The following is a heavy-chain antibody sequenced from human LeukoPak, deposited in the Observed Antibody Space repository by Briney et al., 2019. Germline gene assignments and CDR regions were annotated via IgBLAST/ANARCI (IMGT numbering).Heavy chain of an antibody. J-gene: IGHJ4*02. V-gene: IGHV4-34*01. CDR3: ARGHRYCSSTSCLLGRDY. CDR1: GGSFSGYY. CDR2: INHSGST. Sequence: SETLSLTCAVYGGSFSGYYWSWIRQPPGKGLEWIGEINHSGSTNYNPSLESRVTISVDTSKNQFSLKLSSVTAADTAVYYCARGHRYCSSTSCLLGRDYWGQGTLVTVSS. D-gene: IGHD2-2*01.